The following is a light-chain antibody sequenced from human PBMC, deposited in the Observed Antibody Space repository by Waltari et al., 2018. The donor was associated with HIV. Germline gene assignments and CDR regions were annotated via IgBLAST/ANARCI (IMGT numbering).Light chain of an antibody. J-gene: IGLJ2*01. V-gene: IGLV2-8*01. CDR2: EAN. Sequence: QSALTQPTSASGSPGQSVTISCTGTSSDVGPYDYVSWYQKHPAKAPRLTIYEANTRPAGVPDRFSCSKSGNPAALTVSGLQAEDEADYYCTSYAGSNTLVIFGGGTKVTVL. CDR1: SSDVGPYDY. CDR3: TSYAGSNTLVI.